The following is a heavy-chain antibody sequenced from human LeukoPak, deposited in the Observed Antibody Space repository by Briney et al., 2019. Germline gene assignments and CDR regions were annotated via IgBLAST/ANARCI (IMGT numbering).Heavy chain of an antibody. V-gene: IGHV1-69*05. CDR1: GGTFSSYA. D-gene: IGHD6-19*01. Sequence: ASVKVSCKASGGTFSSYAISWVRQAPGQGLECMGGIIPIFGTANYAQKFQGRVTITTDESTSTAYMELSSLRSEDTAVYYCARGPSGWSNIYYFDYWGQGTLVTVSS. CDR2: IIPIFGTA. CDR3: ARGPSGWSNIYYFDY. J-gene: IGHJ4*02.